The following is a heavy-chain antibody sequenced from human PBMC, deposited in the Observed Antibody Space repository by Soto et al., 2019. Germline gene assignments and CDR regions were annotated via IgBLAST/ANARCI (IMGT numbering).Heavy chain of an antibody. CDR2: IYYSGST. V-gene: IGHV4-61*01. Sequence: SETLSLTCTVSGGSVSSGSYYWSWIRQPPGKGLEWIGYIYYSGSTNYNPSLKSRVTISVDTSKNQFSLKLSSVTAADTAVYYYARATNYYDSSGCIGTTYIQYYFDYWGQGTLVTVSS. D-gene: IGHD3-22*01. CDR1: GGSVSSGSYY. CDR3: ARATNYYDSSGCIGTTYIQYYFDY. J-gene: IGHJ4*02.